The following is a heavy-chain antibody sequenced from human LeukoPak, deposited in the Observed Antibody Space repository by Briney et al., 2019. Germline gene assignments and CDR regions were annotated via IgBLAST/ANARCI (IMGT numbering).Heavy chain of an antibody. CDR1: GFTFSNHN. CDR2: ISSGGSYI. V-gene: IGHV3-21*01. CDR3: ARRADMDAFDI. J-gene: IGHJ3*02. Sequence: PGGSLRLSCAASGFTFSNHNMNWVRQAPGKGLEWVSSISSGGSYIYYADSVKGRFTISRDNAKNSLYLQMNSLRAEDTAVYYCARRADMDAFDIWGQGTMVTVSS.